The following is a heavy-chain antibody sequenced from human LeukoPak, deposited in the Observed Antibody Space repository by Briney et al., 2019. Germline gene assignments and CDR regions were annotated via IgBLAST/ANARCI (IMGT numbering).Heavy chain of an antibody. J-gene: IGHJ4*02. Sequence: TSETLSLTCSVSIESTSGNYWSWVRQAPGKGLEGIGEISRFGITNYHPSLKSRVTMSLDRSKNQFSLELTSVTAADSGVYYCARELLGAPTPGAYWGQGTLVTVSS. V-gene: IGHV4-34*01. CDR2: ISRFGIT. CDR3: ARELLGAPTPGAY. D-gene: IGHD1-26*01. CDR1: IESTSGNY.